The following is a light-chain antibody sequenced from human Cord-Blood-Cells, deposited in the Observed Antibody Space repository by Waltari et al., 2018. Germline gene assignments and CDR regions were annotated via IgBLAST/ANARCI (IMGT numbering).Light chain of an antibody. V-gene: IGLV2-11*01. CDR1: SSDVGGYNY. J-gene: IGLJ2*01. CDR2: DVS. CDR3: CSYAGSYTVV. Sequence: QSALTQPRSVSGSPGQSVTISCTGTSSDVGGYNYVSWYQQHPGKAPKPMIYDVSKRPAGVSDRFSGSKSGNTASLTISGLQAEDEADYYCCSYAGSYTVVFGGGTKLTVL.